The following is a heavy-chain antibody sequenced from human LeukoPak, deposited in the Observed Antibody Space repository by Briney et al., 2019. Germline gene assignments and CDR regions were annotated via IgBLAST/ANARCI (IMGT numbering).Heavy chain of an antibody. Sequence: SQTLSLTCAISGDSVSSNSAAWNWIRQSSSRGLEWLGRTYYRSKWYNDYAVSVKSRITINPDTSKNQFSLQLNSVTPEDTAVYYCARDHGDYEVYDYGMDVWGQGTTVTVSS. D-gene: IGHD4-17*01. V-gene: IGHV6-1*01. CDR1: GDSVSSNSAA. CDR2: TYYRSKWYN. J-gene: IGHJ6*02. CDR3: ARDHGDYEVYDYGMDV.